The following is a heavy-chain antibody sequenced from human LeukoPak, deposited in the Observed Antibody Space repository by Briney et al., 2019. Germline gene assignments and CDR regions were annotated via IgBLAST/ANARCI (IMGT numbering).Heavy chain of an antibody. CDR2: IYHSGST. CDR1: GGSISSGGHY. V-gene: IGHV4-30-2*01. Sequence: PSETLSLTCTVSGGSISSGGHYWSWIRQPPGKGLEWIGYIYHSGSTYYNPSLKSRVTISVDTSKNQFSLKMNSVTAADTAVYYCARAQSNMYGDYGRLFDYWGQGTLVTVSS. J-gene: IGHJ4*02. D-gene: IGHD4-17*01. CDR3: ARAQSNMYGDYGRLFDY.